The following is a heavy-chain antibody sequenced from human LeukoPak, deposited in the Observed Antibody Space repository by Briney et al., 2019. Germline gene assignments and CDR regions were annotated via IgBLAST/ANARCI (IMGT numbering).Heavy chain of an antibody. Sequence: SETLSLTCTVSGGSISSYYWSWIRQPPGKGLEWIGYIYYSGSTNYNPSLKSRVTISVDTSKNQFSLKLSSVTAADTAVYYCARDTGWLRGPMGVWGKGTTVTVSS. CDR3: ARDTGWLRGPMGV. CDR2: IYYSGST. J-gene: IGHJ6*03. CDR1: GGSISSYY. V-gene: IGHV4-59*01. D-gene: IGHD5-12*01.